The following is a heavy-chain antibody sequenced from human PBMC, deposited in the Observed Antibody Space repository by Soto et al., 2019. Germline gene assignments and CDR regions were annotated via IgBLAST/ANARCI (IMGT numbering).Heavy chain of an antibody. Sequence: GASVKVSCKASGYSFTSYYIHWVRQAPGQGLEWMGIINPSSSTTYADSVKGRFTISRDNSKNTLYLQMNSLRAEDTAVYYCARDPYRSTMIVVVIPPRSGYWGQGTLVTVSS. CDR1: GYSFTSYY. CDR2: INPSSST. J-gene: IGHJ4*02. CDR3: ARDPYRSTMIVVVIPPRSGY. D-gene: IGHD3-22*01. V-gene: IGHV1-46*04.